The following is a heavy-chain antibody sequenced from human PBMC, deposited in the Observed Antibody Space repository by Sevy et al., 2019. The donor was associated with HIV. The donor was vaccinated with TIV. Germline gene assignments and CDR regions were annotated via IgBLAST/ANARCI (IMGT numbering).Heavy chain of an antibody. Sequence: GGSLRLSCSASGFTFSSYALYWVRQAPGKKMEYVSVISTNGNSAYYADSVKGRFTISRDNSKNTLYLQMRSLRPEDTAMYYCLKDQENNYYYCSGTYFDPWGQGTLVTVSS. CDR1: GFTFSSYA. CDR2: ISTNGNSA. CDR3: LKDQENNYYYCSGTYFDP. J-gene: IGHJ5*02. V-gene: IGHV3-64D*06. D-gene: IGHD3-10*01.